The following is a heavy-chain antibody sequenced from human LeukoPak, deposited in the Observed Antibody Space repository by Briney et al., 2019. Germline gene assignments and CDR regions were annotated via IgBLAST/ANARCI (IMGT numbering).Heavy chain of an antibody. CDR2: INPSGGST. J-gene: IGHJ4*02. D-gene: IGHD6-13*01. CDR3: ARGKQAAALTEPSDY. CDR1: GYTFSSYY. Sequence: ASVKVSCKASGYTFSSYYMHWVRQAPGQGLEWMGIINPSGGSTNYAQRFQGRITMTRDTSTSTVYMELSSLRSEDTAVYYCARGKQAAALTEPSDYWGQGTLVTVSS. V-gene: IGHV1-46*01.